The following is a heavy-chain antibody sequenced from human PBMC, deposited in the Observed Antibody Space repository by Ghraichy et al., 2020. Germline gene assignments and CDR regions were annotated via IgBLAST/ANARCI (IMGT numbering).Heavy chain of an antibody. J-gene: IGHJ4*02. CDR3: ARSDGFGSSGPFDY. Sequence: GESLNISCAVSGFTVSNHFMSWVRQAPGKGLEWVSVIYSGGSTRYADSVRGRFGISRDNSKNTVYLQMNSLRADDTAVYYCARSDGFGSSGPFDYWGQGTLVTVDS. CDR2: IYSGGST. CDR1: GFTVSNHF. D-gene: IGHD6-19*01. V-gene: IGHV3-66*01.